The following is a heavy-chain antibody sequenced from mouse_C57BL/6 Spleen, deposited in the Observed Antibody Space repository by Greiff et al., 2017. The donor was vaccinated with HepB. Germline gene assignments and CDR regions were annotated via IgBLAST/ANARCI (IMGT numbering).Heavy chain of an antibody. Sequence: VQLQQSGAELARPGASVKMSCKASGYTFTSYTMHWVKQRPGQGLEWIGYINPSSGYTKYNQKFKDKATLTADKSSSTAYMQLSSLTSEDSAVYYCARSGYSNYVWAMDYWGQGTSVTVSS. CDR2: INPSSGYT. V-gene: IGHV1-4*01. CDR3: ARSGYSNYVWAMDY. D-gene: IGHD2-5*01. J-gene: IGHJ4*01. CDR1: GYTFTSYT.